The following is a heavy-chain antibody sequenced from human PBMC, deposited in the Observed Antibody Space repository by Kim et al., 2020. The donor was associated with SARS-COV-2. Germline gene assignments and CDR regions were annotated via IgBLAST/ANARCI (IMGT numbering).Heavy chain of an antibody. CDR1: GGSISSYY. Sequence: SETLSLTCTVSGGSISSYYWSWIRQPPGKGLEWIGYIYYSGSTNYNPSLKSRVTISVDTSKNQFSLKLSSVTAADTAVYYCASGDVLLWFGEHVGHYYGMDVWGQGTTVTVSS. J-gene: IGHJ6*02. CDR3: ASGDVLLWFGEHVGHYYGMDV. V-gene: IGHV4-59*01. CDR2: IYYSGST. D-gene: IGHD3-10*01.